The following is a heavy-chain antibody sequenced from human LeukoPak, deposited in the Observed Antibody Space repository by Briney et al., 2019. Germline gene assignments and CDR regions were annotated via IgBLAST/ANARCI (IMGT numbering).Heavy chain of an antibody. CDR3: VREYYDDFGY. V-gene: IGHV3-66*01. CDR2: IYSGNST. CDR1: RLTVSSNY. D-gene: IGHD4-17*01. J-gene: IGHJ4*02. Sequence: PGGSLRHSRAASRLTVSSNYMSSVRPAPGKGMEWVLVIYSGNSTYYADSVKGRFTISRDNAKNSLYLQMNSPRDEDTAVYYCVREYYDDFGYWGQGTLVTVSS.